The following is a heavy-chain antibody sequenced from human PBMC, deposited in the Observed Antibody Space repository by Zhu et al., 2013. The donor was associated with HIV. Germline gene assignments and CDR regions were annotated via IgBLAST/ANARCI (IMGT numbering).Heavy chain of an antibody. Sequence: QVQLVQSGAEVKKPGASIKVSCKASGYTFSHFGISWVRQVPGQGLEWMAWISAYNGNTNFAQRFQGRVTVTTDTSTSTAYMELRSLRFDDTAVYYCAREPPSLTAAGTADYWGQGTLVTVSS. CDR1: GYTFSHFG. CDR3: AREPPSLTAAGTADY. V-gene: IGHV1-18*01. CDR2: ISAYNGNT. D-gene: IGHD6-13*01. J-gene: IGHJ4*02.